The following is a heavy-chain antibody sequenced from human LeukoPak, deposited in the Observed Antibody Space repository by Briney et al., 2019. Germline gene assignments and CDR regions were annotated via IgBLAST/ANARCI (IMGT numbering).Heavy chain of an antibody. CDR3: ARDRIVVVPAANLRYFDL. J-gene: IGHJ2*01. CDR2: IYYSGST. V-gene: IGHV4-59*12. CDR1: GGSISSYY. Sequence: PSETLSLTCTVSGGSISSYYWSGIRQPPGKGLEWIGYIYYSGSTNYNPSLKSRVTISVDTSKNQFSLKLSSVTAADTAVYYCARDRIVVVPAANLRYFDLWGRGTLVTVSS. D-gene: IGHD2-2*01.